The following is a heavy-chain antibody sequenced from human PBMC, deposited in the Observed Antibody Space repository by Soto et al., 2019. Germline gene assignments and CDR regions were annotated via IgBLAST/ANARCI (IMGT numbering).Heavy chain of an antibody. D-gene: IGHD6-13*01. CDR2: ISWNSGSI. CDR3: AKGSSIAAAGTSYYFDY. J-gene: IGHJ4*02. Sequence: EVQLVESGGGLVQPGRSLRLSCAASGFTFDDYAMHWFRQAPGKGLEWVSGISWNSGSIGYADSVKGRFTISRDNAKNSLYLQMNSLRAEDTALYYCAKGSSIAAAGTSYYFDYWGQGTLVTVSS. CDR1: GFTFDDYA. V-gene: IGHV3-9*01.